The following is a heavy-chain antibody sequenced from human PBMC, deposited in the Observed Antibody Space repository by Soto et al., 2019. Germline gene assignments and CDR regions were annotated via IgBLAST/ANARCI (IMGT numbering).Heavy chain of an antibody. CDR2: ISAHNGNT. J-gene: IGHJ4*02. V-gene: IGHV1-18*01. CDR3: ARGRYGDY. CDR1: GYAFTTYG. Sequence: QVHLVQSGAEVKKPGASVKVSCKGSGYAFTTYGITWVRQAPGQGLEWMGWISAHNGNTNYAQKLQGRVTVTRDTSTSTAYMELRSLRSDGTAVYYCARGRYGDYGGQGALVTVSS. D-gene: IGHD1-1*01.